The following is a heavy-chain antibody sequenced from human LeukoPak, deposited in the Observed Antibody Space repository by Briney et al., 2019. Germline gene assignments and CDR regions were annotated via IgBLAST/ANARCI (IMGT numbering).Heavy chain of an antibody. D-gene: IGHD1-7*01. CDR3: ARDSGNYLDAFDI. V-gene: IGHV3-7*01. CDR2: INQDGTEK. Sequence: GGSLRLSCAASGFSFTTYWMSWVRQAQGKGLEWVANINQDGTEKYYVDSVKGRFTISRDNAKNSLYLQMNSLRAEDTAVYYCARDSGNYLDAFDIWGQGTMVTVSS. CDR1: GFSFTTYW. J-gene: IGHJ3*02.